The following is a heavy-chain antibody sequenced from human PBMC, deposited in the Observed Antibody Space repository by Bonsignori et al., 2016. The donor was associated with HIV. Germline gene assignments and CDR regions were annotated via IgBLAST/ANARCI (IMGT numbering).Heavy chain of an antibody. J-gene: IGHJ3*02. Sequence: GGSLRLSCAASGFTFSSYGMHWVRQAPGKGLEWVAFIRYDGSNKYYADSVKGRFTISRDNSKNTLYLQMKSLRAEDTAVYYCAKAAEWELSRVAFDIWGQGTMVTVSS. D-gene: IGHD1-26*01. CDR2: IRYDGSNK. CDR3: AKAAEWELSRVAFDI. V-gene: IGHV3-30*02. CDR1: GFTFSSYG.